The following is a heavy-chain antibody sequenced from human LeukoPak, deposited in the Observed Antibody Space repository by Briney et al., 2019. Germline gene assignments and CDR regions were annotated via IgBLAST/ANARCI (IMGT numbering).Heavy chain of an antibody. J-gene: IGHJ5*02. CDR3: ARNRYYYGSRNYGVPTWFDP. CDR1: GGYISSSSYY. CDR2: IYYSGST. V-gene: IGHV4-39*02. Sequence: SETLSLTCTVSGGYISSSSYYWGWIRQSPGKGLEWIGSIYYSGSTYYKPSLKSRLTISVDTSKNHFSLKLSSVTAADTAVYYCARNRYYYGSRNYGVPTWFDPWGQGTLVTVSS. D-gene: IGHD3-10*01.